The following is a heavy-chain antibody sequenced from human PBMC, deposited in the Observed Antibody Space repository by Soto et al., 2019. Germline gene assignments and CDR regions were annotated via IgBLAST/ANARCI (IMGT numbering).Heavy chain of an antibody. CDR2: ISSNGGST. J-gene: IGHJ4*02. D-gene: IGHD3-3*01. V-gene: IGHV3-64D*08. Sequence: PGGSLRLSCSASGFTFSSYAMHWVRQVPGKGLEYVSAISSNGGSTYYADSVKGRFTISRDNSKNTLYLQMSSLRAEDTAVYYCVKDRSGYYSSFDYWGQGTLVTVSS. CDR3: VKDRSGYYSSFDY. CDR1: GFTFSSYA.